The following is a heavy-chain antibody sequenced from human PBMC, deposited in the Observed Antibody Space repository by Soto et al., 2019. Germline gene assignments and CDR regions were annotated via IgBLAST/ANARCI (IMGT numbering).Heavy chain of an antibody. V-gene: IGHV1-24*01. CDR2: FDPEDGET. D-gene: IGHD5-12*01. CDR3: ATDLVYSGYDYYYYGMDV. CDR1: GYTLTELY. Sequence: ASVKVSCKVSGYTLTELYMHWVRQAPGKGLEWMGGFDPEDGETIYAQKSQGRVTMTEDTSTDTAYMEQSSLRSEDTAVYYCATDLVYSGYDYYYYGMDVWGQGTTVTVSS. J-gene: IGHJ6*02.